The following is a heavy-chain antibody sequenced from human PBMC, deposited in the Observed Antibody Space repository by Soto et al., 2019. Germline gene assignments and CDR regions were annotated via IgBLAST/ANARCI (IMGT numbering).Heavy chain of an antibody. Sequence: TLSLTCTVSGGSISSGGYYWSWIRQHPGKGLEWIGYIYYSGGTYYNPSLKSRVTISVDTSKNQFSLKLSSVTAADTAVYYCARDGHGRGNWFDPWGQGTLVTVSS. J-gene: IGHJ5*02. CDR3: ARDGHGRGNWFDP. CDR1: GGSISSGGYY. CDR2: IYYSGGT. V-gene: IGHV4-31*03.